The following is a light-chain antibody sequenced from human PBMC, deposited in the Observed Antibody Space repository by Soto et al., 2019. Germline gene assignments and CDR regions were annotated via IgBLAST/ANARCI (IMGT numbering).Light chain of an antibody. CDR1: QSGSSN. CDR2: GAS. Sequence: EIVMTQSPATLSVSPGERATLSCRASQSGSSNLAWYQQKPGQAPRLLIYGASTRATGIPARFSGSGSGTEFTLTISSLQSEDFAVDYCQQYNNWLYTFGQGTKLEIK. J-gene: IGKJ2*01. V-gene: IGKV3-15*01. CDR3: QQYNNWLYT.